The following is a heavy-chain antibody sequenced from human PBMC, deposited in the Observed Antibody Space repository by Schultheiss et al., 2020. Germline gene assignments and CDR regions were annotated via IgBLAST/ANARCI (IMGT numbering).Heavy chain of an antibody. CDR2: IYYSGST. D-gene: IGHD5-12*01. CDR1: GGSFSGYY. CDR3: AGQGYDFFHGMDV. Sequence: SETLSLTCAVYGGSFSGYYWSWIRQPPGKGLEWIGYIYYSGSTYYNPSLKSRVTISVDTSKNQFSLKLSSVTAADTAVYYCAGQGYDFFHGMDVWGQGTTVTVSS. J-gene: IGHJ6*02. V-gene: IGHV4-59*08.